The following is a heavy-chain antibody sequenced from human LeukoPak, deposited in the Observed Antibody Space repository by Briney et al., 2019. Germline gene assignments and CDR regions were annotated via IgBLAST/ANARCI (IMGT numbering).Heavy chain of an antibody. CDR3: ARVAEAAAFDS. CDR2: ISGSGGST. D-gene: IGHD6-13*01. Sequence: GGSLRLSCAASGFTFINAWMAWVRQAPGKGLEWVSAISGSGGSTYYADSMKGRFTISRDNSKNSLYLQMNSLRAEDTAVYYCARVAEAAAFDSWGQGTLVTVSS. CDR1: GFTFINAW. V-gene: IGHV3-21*06. J-gene: IGHJ4*02.